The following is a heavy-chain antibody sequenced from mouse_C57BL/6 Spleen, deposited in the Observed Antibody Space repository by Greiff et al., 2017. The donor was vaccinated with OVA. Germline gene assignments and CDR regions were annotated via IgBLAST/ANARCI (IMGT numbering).Heavy chain of an antibody. Sequence: QVQLQQPGAELVRPGSSVKLSCKASGYTFTSYWMDWVQQRPGQGLEWLGNIYPSDSETNYHQKFKDKATLTVDKSSSTANMQLSSLTSEASAVXDGASGDNYGSSCVDVWGTGTPVTVSA. CDR2: IYPSDSET. J-gene: IGHJ1*03. CDR1: GYTFTSYW. V-gene: IGHV1-61*01. D-gene: IGHD1-1*01. CDR3: ASGDNYGSSCVDV.